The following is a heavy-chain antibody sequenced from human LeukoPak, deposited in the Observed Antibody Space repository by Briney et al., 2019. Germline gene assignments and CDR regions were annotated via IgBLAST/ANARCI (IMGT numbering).Heavy chain of an antibody. CDR2: ISWNSGSI. Sequence: PGGSLRLSCAASGFTFDDYAMHWVRQAPGKGLEWVSGISWNSGSIGYADSVKGRFTISRDNAKKSLYLQMNSLKAEDTAVYYCARDGVLMVYAIYYWGQGTLVTVSS. J-gene: IGHJ4*02. CDR3: ARDGVLMVYAIYY. V-gene: IGHV3-9*01. CDR1: GFTFDDYA. D-gene: IGHD2-8*01.